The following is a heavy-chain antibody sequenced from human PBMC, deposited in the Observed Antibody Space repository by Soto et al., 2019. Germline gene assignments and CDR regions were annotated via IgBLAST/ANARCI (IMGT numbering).Heavy chain of an antibody. V-gene: IGHV3-74*01. D-gene: IGHD3-16*01. CDR3: VRGASWAFYLDS. CDR2: INGDGLTT. Sequence: EVQLVESGGGLVQPGGSLRLSCAASGFTFSSYWIHWVRQAPGEGLVWVSRINGDGLTTNYADSVKGRLAISRDNRKNTLYLQMNSLGAEDTAVYYCVRGASWAFYLDSWGQGNLVTVSS. J-gene: IGHJ4*02. CDR1: GFTFSSYW.